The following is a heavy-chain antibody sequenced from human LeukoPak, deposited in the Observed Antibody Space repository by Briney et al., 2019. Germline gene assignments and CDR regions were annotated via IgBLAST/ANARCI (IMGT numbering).Heavy chain of an antibody. D-gene: IGHD6-13*01. Sequence: GRSLRLSCAASGFTFSSYAMHWVRQAPGKGLEWVAVISYDGSNKYYADSVKGRFTISRDNSKNTLYLQMNSLRAEDTAVYYCAHSWTYYYYGLNVWGQGTTVTVSS. CDR3: AHSWTYYYYGLNV. CDR2: ISYDGSNK. V-gene: IGHV3-30-3*01. J-gene: IGHJ6*02. CDR1: GFTFSSYA.